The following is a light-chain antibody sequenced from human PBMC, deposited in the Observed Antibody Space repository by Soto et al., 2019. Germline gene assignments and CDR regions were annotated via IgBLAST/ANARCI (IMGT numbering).Light chain of an antibody. Sequence: DIQMTQSPSTLSASVGDSVTITCRASQSISSWLAWYQQKPGKAPNLLIYDASTLQSGVPSMFSGSGSGTEFTLTISTLQPEDFATYDCQQYNSYSRTFGQGTKGDIK. CDR2: DAS. J-gene: IGKJ1*01. CDR1: QSISSW. V-gene: IGKV1-5*01. CDR3: QQYNSYSRT.